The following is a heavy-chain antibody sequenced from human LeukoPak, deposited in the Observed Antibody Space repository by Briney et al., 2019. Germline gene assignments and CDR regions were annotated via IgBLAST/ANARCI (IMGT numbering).Heavy chain of an antibody. J-gene: IGHJ3*02. V-gene: IGHV3-33*08. CDR3: ARDSIYDGAFDI. CDR1: GFTFSSYG. CDR2: IWYDGSNK. Sequence: GGSLRLSCAASGFTFSSYGMHWVRQAPGKGLEWVAVIWYDGSNKYYADSVKGRFTISRDNSKNTLYLQMNSLRAEDTAVYYCARDSIYDGAFDIWGQGTMVTVSS. D-gene: IGHD3-16*01.